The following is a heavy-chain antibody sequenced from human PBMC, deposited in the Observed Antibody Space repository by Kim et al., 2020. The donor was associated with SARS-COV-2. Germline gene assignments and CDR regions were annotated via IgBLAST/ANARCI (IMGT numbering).Heavy chain of an antibody. D-gene: IGHD6-13*01. Sequence: ASVKVSCKVSGYTLSELHMHWVRQAPGKGLEWMGGYDPEEGQVIYAQKFQGRALMTEDTSTDTAYMKLNSLNSEDTAVYYCATGRHIWYDYWGQGALVTVSS. CDR3: ATGRHIWYDY. J-gene: IGHJ4*02. V-gene: IGHV1-24*01. CDR2: YDPEEGQV. CDR1: GYTLSELH.